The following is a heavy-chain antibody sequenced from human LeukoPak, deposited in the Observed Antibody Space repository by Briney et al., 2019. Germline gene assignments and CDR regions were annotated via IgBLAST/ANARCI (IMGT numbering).Heavy chain of an antibody. CDR2: IYYSGST. CDR1: GGSFSGYY. Sequence: SETLSLTCAVYGGSFSGYYWSWIRQPPGKGLEWIGYIYYSGSTNYNPSLKSRVTISVDTSKNQFSLKLSSVTAADTAVYYCARGYSGYDSQFHFDYWGQGTLVTVSS. V-gene: IGHV4-59*01. J-gene: IGHJ4*02. D-gene: IGHD5-12*01. CDR3: ARGYSGYDSQFHFDY.